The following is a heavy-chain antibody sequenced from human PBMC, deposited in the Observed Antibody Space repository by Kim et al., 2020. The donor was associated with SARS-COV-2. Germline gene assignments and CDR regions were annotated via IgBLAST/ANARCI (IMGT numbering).Heavy chain of an antibody. CDR1: GGSFSGDY. D-gene: IGHD2-2*01. Sequence: SETLSLTCAVYGGSFSGDYWTWIRQPPGKGLERIGEINHIGSRTYNPSPKSRVTITVDTSKNQFPLNLDPVTAAATAAYYCARAVHPTTNWFDSWVQGTL. CDR3: ARAVHPTTNWFDS. J-gene: IGHJ5*01. CDR2: INHIGSR. V-gene: IGHV4-34*01.